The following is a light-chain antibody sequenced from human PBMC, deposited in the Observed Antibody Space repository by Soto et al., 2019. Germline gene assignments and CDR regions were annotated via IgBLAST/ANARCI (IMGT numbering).Light chain of an antibody. J-gene: IGKJ5*01. CDR1: QSVSSN. Sequence: EIVMTQSPATLSVSPGERATLSCRASQSVSSNLAWYQQKPGQAPRLLIYDASQRATGIAARFSGSGSGTDFTLTISRLEPEDFAVYYCQQYASSLITFGQGTRLEI. CDR2: DAS. V-gene: IGKV3D-15*01. CDR3: QQYASSLIT.